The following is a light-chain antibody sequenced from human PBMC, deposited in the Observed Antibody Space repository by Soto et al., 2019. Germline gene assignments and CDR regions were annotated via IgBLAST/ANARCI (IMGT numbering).Light chain of an antibody. CDR2: GAS. CDR3: QQYGSSPRT. J-gene: IGKJ1*01. Sequence: EIVLTQSPGTLSLSPGERATLSCRASQSVSSSYLAWYQQKPGQAPRLLIYGASSRATGIPARFSGSGSGTDFTLTISRLEPEDFAVYYCQQYGSSPRTFGQGTEVEIK. CDR1: QSVSSSY. V-gene: IGKV3-20*01.